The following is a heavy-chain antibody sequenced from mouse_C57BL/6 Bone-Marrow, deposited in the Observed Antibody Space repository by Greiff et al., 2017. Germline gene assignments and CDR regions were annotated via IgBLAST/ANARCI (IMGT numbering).Heavy chain of an antibody. Sequence: EVKLMESGAELVRPGASVKLSCTASGFNIKDDYMHWVKQRPEQGLEWIGWIDPENGDTEYASKFQGKATITADTSSNTAYLQLSSLTSEDTAVYSCSTAQATNYYAMDYWGQGTSVTVSS. J-gene: IGHJ4*01. D-gene: IGHD3-2*02. CDR3: STAQATNYYAMDY. V-gene: IGHV14-4*01. CDR1: GFNIKDDY. CDR2: IDPENGDT.